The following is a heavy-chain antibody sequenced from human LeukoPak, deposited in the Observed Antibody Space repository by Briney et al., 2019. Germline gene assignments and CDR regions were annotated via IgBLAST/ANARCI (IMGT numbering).Heavy chain of an antibody. V-gene: IGHV1-18*03. CDR2: VSDFSVLKVNP. CDR1: GYTFTSYG. CDR3: ARGPHFDLSSGYTYYFDF. J-gene: IGHJ4*02. D-gene: IGHD3-3*01. Sequence: ASVKVSCKAPGYTFTSYGISWVRQAPGQGPEWMGWVSDFSVLKVNPHYVQKLQGRVTMTTDTSTSTAYMELRSLRSDDMAVYYCARGPHFDLSSGYTYYFDFWGQGTLVTVSS.